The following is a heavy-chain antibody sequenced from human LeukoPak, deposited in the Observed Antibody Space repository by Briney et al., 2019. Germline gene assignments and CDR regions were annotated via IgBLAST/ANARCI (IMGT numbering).Heavy chain of an antibody. CDR2: ISSSCSTI. J-gene: IGHJ6*02. CDR3: ARAPSFYYYGMDV. CDR1: GFTFSDYY. Sequence: GGSLRLSCAASGFTFSDYYMSWIRQAPGKGLEGVSYISSSCSTIYYADSVKGRFTISRDNAKNSLYLKMNSLRAEDTAVYYCARAPSFYYYGMDVWGRGTTVTVSS. V-gene: IGHV3-11*01.